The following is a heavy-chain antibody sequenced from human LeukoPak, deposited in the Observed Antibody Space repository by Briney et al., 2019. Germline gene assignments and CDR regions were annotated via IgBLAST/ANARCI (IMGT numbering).Heavy chain of an antibody. J-gene: IGHJ4*02. CDR3: AREGACGGDCYPDY. Sequence: SETLSLTCTVSGGSISSYYWSWLRQPPGKGLEWIGYIYYSGSTNYNPSLKSRVTISVDTSKNQFSLKLSSVTAADTAVYYCAREGACGGDCYPDYWGQGTLVTVSS. CDR2: IYYSGST. V-gene: IGHV4-59*01. CDR1: GGSISSYY. D-gene: IGHD2-21*02.